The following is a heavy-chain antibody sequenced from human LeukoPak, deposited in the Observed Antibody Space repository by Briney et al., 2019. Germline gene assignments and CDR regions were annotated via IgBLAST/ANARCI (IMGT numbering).Heavy chain of an antibody. J-gene: IGHJ4*02. Sequence: GESLKISCRGSGYSFTSYWIGWVRQMPGKGLKWMGIIYPGDSDARYSPSFQGQVTISADKSISTAYLQWSSLKASDTAMYYCARRRDLYSGSYYPFDYWGQGTLVTVSS. D-gene: IGHD1-26*01. CDR3: ARRRDLYSGSYYPFDY. CDR1: GYSFTSYW. CDR2: IYPGDSDA. V-gene: IGHV5-51*01.